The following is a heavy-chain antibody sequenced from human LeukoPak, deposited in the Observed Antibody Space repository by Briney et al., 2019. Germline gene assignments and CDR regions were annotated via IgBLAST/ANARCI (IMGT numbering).Heavy chain of an antibody. D-gene: IGHD1-26*01. CDR2: ISYDGSHQ. CDR1: GFTFSRYS. V-gene: IGHV3-30*05. Sequence: SGGSLRLSCAAPGFTFSRYSMNWVRRAPGKGLEWVAVISYDGSHQYSADSVKGRLTISRDNSRHTLYLQMNSLRPEDTAVYYCARARNGTLKYWGQGTLVTVSS. CDR3: ARARNGTLKY. J-gene: IGHJ4*02.